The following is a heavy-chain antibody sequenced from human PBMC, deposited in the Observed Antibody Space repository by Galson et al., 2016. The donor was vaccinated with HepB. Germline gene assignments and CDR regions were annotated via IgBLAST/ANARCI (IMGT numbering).Heavy chain of an antibody. D-gene: IGHD3-10*01. V-gene: IGHV3-33*01. J-gene: IGHJ5*02. CDR1: GFNLSNYG. CDR2: IWHDGTNK. Sequence: FLRLSCAASGFNLSNYGMHWVRQAPGKGLEWVALIWHDGTNKYYADSVKGRFTISRDSSKNTLYLQMSSLRAEDTAVYYCARDPLFFADHSRSGSSNWFDPWGQGTLVTVSS. CDR3: ARDPLFFADHSRSGSSNWFDP.